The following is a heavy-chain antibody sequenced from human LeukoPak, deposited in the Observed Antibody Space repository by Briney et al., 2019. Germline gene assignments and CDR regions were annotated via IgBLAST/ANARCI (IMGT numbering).Heavy chain of an antibody. V-gene: IGHV3-7*01. CDR2: VKRDGSEK. D-gene: IGHD3-22*01. J-gene: IGHJ4*02. Sequence: SGGSLRLSCAASGFSFNSYWMSWVRQAPGKGLEWVANVKRDGSEKYYVDSVKGRLTISRDNAKNSLYLQMNSLRAEDTAVYYCARDQNYYDSSGELYYVYWGQGTLVTVSS. CDR3: ARDQNYYDSSGELYYVY. CDR1: GFSFNSYW.